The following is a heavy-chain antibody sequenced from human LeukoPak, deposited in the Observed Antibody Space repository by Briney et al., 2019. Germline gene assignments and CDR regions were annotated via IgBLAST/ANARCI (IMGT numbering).Heavy chain of an antibody. CDR2: ISPYNGNT. J-gene: IGHJ4*02. CDR3: AREESIGSYQFLHDY. V-gene: IGHV1-18*01. Sequence: ASVKVSCKASGYTFINYGITWLRQPPGKGLEWMGWISPYNGNTKYLQKLQGRVTLTTDTSTHTAYMEVRSLTSDDTAVYYCAREESIGSYQFLHDYWGQGTLVTVSS. D-gene: IGHD1-26*01. CDR1: GYTFINYG.